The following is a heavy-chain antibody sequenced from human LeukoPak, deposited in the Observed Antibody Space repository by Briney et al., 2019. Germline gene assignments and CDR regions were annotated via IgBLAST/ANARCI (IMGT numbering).Heavy chain of an antibody. CDR3: ARRTYCGGDCYSVGAFDI. V-gene: IGHV3-21*01. J-gene: IGHJ3*02. CDR1: EXTFSIYS. D-gene: IGHD2-21*02. CDR2: ISSSSSYI. Sequence: PGGSLRLSCAASEXTFSIYSMNWVRQAPGKGLEWVSPISSSSSYIYYADSVKGRFTISRDNAKNSLYLQMNSLRAEDTAVYYCARRTYCGGDCYSVGAFDIWGQGTMVTVSS.